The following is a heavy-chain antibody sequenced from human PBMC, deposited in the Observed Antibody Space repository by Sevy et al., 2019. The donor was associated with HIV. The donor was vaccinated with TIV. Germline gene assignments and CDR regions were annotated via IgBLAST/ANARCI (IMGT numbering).Heavy chain of an antibody. Sequence: ASVKVSCKASGGTFSSYAISWVRQAPGQGLEWMGGIIPIFGTANYPQKFQGRVTITADESTSTAYMELSSLRSEDTAVYYCARWSGNCSGGSCCLNYYYYGMDVWGQGTTVTVSS. V-gene: IGHV1-69*13. J-gene: IGHJ6*02. CDR3: ARWSGNCSGGSCCLNYYYYGMDV. CDR2: IIPIFGTA. D-gene: IGHD2-15*01. CDR1: GGTFSSYA.